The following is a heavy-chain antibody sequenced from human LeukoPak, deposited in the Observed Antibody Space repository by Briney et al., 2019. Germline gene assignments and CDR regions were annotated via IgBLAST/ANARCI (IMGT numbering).Heavy chain of an antibody. V-gene: IGHV3-7*01. CDR2: INQDGSEK. D-gene: IGHD4-23*01. CDR3: AKALVTTLINTYQIDF. Sequence: GGSLRLSCAASGFTFSSYWMNWVRQAPGKGLEWVANINQDGSEKYYVDSVKGRFTISRDNAKNSLYLQINSLRTEDTAVYYCAKALVTTLINTYQIDFWGQGTLVTVSS. J-gene: IGHJ4*02. CDR1: GFTFSSYW.